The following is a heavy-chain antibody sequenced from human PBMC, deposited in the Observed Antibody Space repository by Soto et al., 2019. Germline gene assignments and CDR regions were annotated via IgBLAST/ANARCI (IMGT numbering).Heavy chain of an antibody. V-gene: IGHV3-30-3*01. Sequence: GSLRLSCAASGFTFSSYAMHWVRQAPGKGLEWVAVISYDGSNKYYADSVKGRFTISRDNSKNTLYLQMNSLRAEDTAVYYCARDIVVVVAAPHFDYWGQGTLVTVSS. J-gene: IGHJ4*02. CDR3: ARDIVVVVAAPHFDY. CDR2: ISYDGSNK. D-gene: IGHD2-15*01. CDR1: GFTFSSYA.